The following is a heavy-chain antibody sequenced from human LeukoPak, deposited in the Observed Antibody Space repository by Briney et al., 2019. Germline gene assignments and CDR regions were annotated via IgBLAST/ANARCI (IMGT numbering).Heavy chain of an antibody. CDR3: ARDPRITIFGVVSPADPPSGMDV. V-gene: IGHV3-33*08. D-gene: IGHD3-3*01. J-gene: IGHJ6*02. CDR2: IWYEGSNK. Sequence: GGSLRLSCAASGFTFSNYAMNWVRQAPGKGLEWVADIWYEGSNKYYADSVKGRFTISRDNSKNTLYLQMNSLRAEDTAVYYCARDPRITIFGVVSPADPPSGMDVWGQGTTVTVSS. CDR1: GFTFSNYA.